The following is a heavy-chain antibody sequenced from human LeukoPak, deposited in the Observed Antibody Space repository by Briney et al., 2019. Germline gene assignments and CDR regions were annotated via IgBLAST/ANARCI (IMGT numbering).Heavy chain of an antibody. J-gene: IGHJ4*02. D-gene: IGHD6-13*01. CDR1: GFLFGNHW. Sequence: GGSLRLSCAASGFLFGNHWMAWVRQAPGKGLEWVASIKEDGREQYYLDSVKGRFTVSRDNAKSTLYLQMNSLRADDMGVYYCARSARAAADYWGQGTLVTVSS. CDR2: IKEDGREQ. V-gene: IGHV3-7*01. CDR3: ARSARAAADY.